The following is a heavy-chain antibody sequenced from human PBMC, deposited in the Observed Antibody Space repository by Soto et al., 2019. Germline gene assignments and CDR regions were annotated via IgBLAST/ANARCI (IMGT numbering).Heavy chain of an antibody. Sequence: QVQLVQSGAEVKKSGSSVKVSCKASGGTFSSYAISWVRQAPGQGLEWMGGIIPIFGTANYAQKFQGRVTITADESTSTAYMELSSLRSEDTAVYYCARGEWGSSWYPGYYGMDVWGQGTTVTVSS. J-gene: IGHJ6*02. D-gene: IGHD6-13*01. CDR3: ARGEWGSSWYPGYYGMDV. CDR2: IIPIFGTA. CDR1: GGTFSSYA. V-gene: IGHV1-69*01.